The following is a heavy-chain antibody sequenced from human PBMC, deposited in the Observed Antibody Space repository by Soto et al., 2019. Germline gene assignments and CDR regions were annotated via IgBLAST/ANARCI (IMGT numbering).Heavy chain of an antibody. Sequence: GGSLRLSCAASGFTFSRYWMSWVRQAPGKGLEWVANIKQDGSEKYYVDSVKGRFTISRDNAKNSLYLQMNSLRAEDTAVYYCARVGTSVPFFDYWGQGTLVTVSS. D-gene: IGHD7-27*01. CDR1: GFTFSRYW. CDR2: IKQDGSEK. V-gene: IGHV3-7*01. J-gene: IGHJ4*02. CDR3: ARVGTSVPFFDY.